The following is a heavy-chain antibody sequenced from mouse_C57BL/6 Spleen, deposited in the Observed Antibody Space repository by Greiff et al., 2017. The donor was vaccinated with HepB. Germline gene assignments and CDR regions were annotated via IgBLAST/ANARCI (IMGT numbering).Heavy chain of an antibody. V-gene: IGHV5-9-1*02. CDR2: ISSGGDYI. CDR1: GFTFSSYA. CDR3: TRDGQLRLRAWFAY. J-gene: IGHJ3*01. Sequence: DVMLVESGEGLVKPGGSLKLSCAASGFTFSSYAMSWVRQTPEKRLEWVAYISSGGDYIYYADTVKGRFTISRDNARNTLYLQMSSLKSEDTAMYYCTRDGQLRLRAWFAYWGQGTLVTVSA. D-gene: IGHD3-2*02.